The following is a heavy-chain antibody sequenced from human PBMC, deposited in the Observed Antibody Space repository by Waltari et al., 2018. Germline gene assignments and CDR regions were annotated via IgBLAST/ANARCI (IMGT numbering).Heavy chain of an antibody. D-gene: IGHD2-2*01. Sequence: QVQLVQSGAEVKKPGASVKVSCKASGYTFTGYYMHWVRQAPGQGLEWMGWNNPNSGGTIYAQNFQGRVTMTRDTSISTAYMELSRLRSDDTALYYCATGIVVVPAANRGYAFDIWGQGTMVTVSS. CDR1: GYTFTGYY. V-gene: IGHV1-2*02. CDR3: ATGIVVVPAANRGYAFDI. J-gene: IGHJ3*02. CDR2: NNPNSGGT.